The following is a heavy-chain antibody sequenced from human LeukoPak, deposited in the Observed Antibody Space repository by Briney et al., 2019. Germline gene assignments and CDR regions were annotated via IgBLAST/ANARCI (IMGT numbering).Heavy chain of an antibody. J-gene: IGHJ4*02. V-gene: IGHV4-4*02. CDR3: ARGPRAAAGTWMRYFDY. Sequence: PSGTLSLTCAVSGGSISSSNWWCWVREPPGKGLEWIGEIYHSGSTNYNSSLKSRVTISVDKSKNQFSLKLSSVTAADTAVYYSARGPRAAAGTWMRYFDYWGQGTLVTVSS. CDR1: GGSISSSNW. D-gene: IGHD6-13*01. CDR2: IYHSGST.